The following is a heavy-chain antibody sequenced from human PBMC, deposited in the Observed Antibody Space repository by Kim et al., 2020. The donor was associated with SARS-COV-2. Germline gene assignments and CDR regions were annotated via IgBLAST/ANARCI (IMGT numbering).Heavy chain of an antibody. CDR1: GGSISSSSYY. J-gene: IGHJ2*01. V-gene: IGHV4-39*01. D-gene: IGHD2-21*02. CDR2: IYYSGST. CDR3: ARRGCGGDCYTNWYFDL. Sequence: SETLSLTCTVSGGSISSSSYYWGWIRQPPGKGLEWIGSIYYSGSTYYNPSLKSRVTISVDTSKNQFSLKLSSVTAADTAVYYCARRGCGGDCYTNWYFDLWGRGTLVTVSS.